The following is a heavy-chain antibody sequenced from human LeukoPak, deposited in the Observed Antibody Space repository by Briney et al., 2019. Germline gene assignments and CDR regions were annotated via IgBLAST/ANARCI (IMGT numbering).Heavy chain of an antibody. Sequence: GGSLRLSCAASGITFSCYTMNWVRLAPGKGLEWLSSISSSSDYIYYADSVKGRFTISRDNAKKSLFLEMTNLRVEDTAVYYCARDSNIVTVPTMNWFDPWGQGTLVTVSS. V-gene: IGHV3-21*01. J-gene: IGHJ5*02. CDR3: ARDSNIVTVPTMNWFDP. CDR1: GITFSCYT. CDR2: ISSSSDYI. D-gene: IGHD2/OR15-2a*01.